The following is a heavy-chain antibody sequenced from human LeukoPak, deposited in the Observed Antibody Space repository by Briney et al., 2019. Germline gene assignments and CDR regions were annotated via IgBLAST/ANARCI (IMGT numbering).Heavy chain of an antibody. CDR2: IFTSGST. CDR3: SRGGANDL. CDR1: GGSITSDY. V-gene: IGHV4-4*07. Sequence: KASETLSLTCTVVGGSITSDYWSWIRRPAGKGLEWIGRIFTSGSTTYNPSLKSRVTMSLDTSKNQFFLKLSSVTAADTAAYFCSRGGANDLWGQGTLVTVSS. J-gene: IGHJ5*02. D-gene: IGHD4/OR15-4a*01.